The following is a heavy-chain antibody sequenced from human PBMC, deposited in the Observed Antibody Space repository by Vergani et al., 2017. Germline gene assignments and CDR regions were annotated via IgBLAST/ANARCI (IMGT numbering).Heavy chain of an antibody. CDR3: ALAESSTSCINSVCITPETGSWFDP. CDR1: GYTFTYRY. J-gene: IGHJ5*02. CDR2: ITPFNGNT. Sequence: QMQLVQSGAGVKKTGSSVKVSCKASGYTFTYRYLHWVRQAPGQALEWMGWITPFNGNTNYAQKFQDRGTITRDRSMSTAYMELSSLRSEDTAMYYCALAESSTSCINSVCITPETGSWFDPWGQGTLVTVSS. V-gene: IGHV1-45*02. D-gene: IGHD2-2*01.